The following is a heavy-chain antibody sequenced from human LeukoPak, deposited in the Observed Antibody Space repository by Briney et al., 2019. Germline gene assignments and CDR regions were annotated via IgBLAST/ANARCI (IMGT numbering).Heavy chain of an antibody. CDR3: ARGNIKFDY. V-gene: IGHV3-21*01. CDR1: GFTFDDYA. J-gene: IGHJ4*02. Sequence: PGGSLRLSCAASGFTFDDYAMHWVRQAPGKGLEWVSSISSSSDYIYYVDSVKGRFTISRDNAKNSLYLQMNSLRAEDTAVYYCARGNIKFDYWGQGTLATVSS. CDR2: ISSSSDYI.